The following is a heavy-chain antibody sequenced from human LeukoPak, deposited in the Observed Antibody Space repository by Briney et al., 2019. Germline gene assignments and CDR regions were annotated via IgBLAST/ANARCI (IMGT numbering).Heavy chain of an antibody. CDR3: ARLHRYSSSWYGGAIDY. J-gene: IGHJ4*02. D-gene: IGHD6-13*01. Sequence: GGSLTLSCAASGFPVSSNYMSWARHAPGKGLEWVSVIYSGGSTYYADSVKGRFTISRDNSKNTLYLQMNSLRAEDTAVYHCARLHRYSSSWYGGAIDYWGQGTLVTVSS. CDR2: IYSGGST. CDR1: GFPVSSNY. V-gene: IGHV3-66*04.